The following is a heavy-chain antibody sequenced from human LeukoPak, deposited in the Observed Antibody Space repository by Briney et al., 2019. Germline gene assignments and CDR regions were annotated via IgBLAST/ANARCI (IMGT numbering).Heavy chain of an antibody. Sequence: SETLSLTCTVSTDSISSSSHHWGWIRQSPGEGLEWIGSIYYGRTTYYNPSLNSRVAISVVTSKNQFSLQLNSVTAADTAVYYCVRHDGRGGATMGALDSWGQGSLVTVSS. V-gene: IGHV4-39*01. CDR3: VRHDGRGGATMGALDS. D-gene: IGHD5-12*01. CDR2: IYYGRTT. CDR1: TDSISSSSHH. J-gene: IGHJ4*02.